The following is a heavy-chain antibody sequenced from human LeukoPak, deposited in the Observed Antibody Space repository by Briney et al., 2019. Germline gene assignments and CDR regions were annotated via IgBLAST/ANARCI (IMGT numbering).Heavy chain of an antibody. CDR2: ISGSGGST. CDR3: AKDGTTVVRGLFDK. D-gene: IGHD4-23*01. J-gene: IGHJ3*02. CDR1: GFTFSSYA. V-gene: IGHV3-23*01. Sequence: GGSLRLSCAASGFTFSSYAMVWVRQAPGKGLEWVSGISGSGGSTFYADSVKGRFTISRDNSKNTLYLLINSLRAEDTAVYYCAKDGTTVVRGLFDKWGPGTMVTVSS.